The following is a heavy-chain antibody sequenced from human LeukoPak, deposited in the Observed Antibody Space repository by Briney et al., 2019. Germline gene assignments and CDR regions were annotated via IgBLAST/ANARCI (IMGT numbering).Heavy chain of an antibody. J-gene: IGHJ2*01. Sequence: GGSLRLSCVASGFTFNRYAMSWVRHVPGKRLEWVSTFSGPMETTYYAPSVKGRFTISRDNSKNTLYLQMNSLRAEDTAVYYCANHHYYDSSGYYPHWYFDLWGRGTLVTVSS. D-gene: IGHD3-22*01. V-gene: IGHV3-23*01. CDR2: FSGPMETT. CDR3: ANHHYYDSSGYYPHWYFDL. CDR1: GFTFNRYA.